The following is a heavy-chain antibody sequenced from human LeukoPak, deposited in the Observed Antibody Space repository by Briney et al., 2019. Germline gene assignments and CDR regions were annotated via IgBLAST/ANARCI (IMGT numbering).Heavy chain of an antibody. CDR2: IKQDGSEK. Sequence: GGSLRLSCAASGFTFSNYWMSWVRQAPGKGLEWVANIKQDGSEKYYVDSVKGRFTISRDNAKNSLYLQMNSLRAEDTVVYYCARATRYIVDYWGQGTLVTVSS. V-gene: IGHV3-7*01. D-gene: IGHD3-9*01. CDR3: ARATRYIVDY. J-gene: IGHJ4*02. CDR1: GFTFSNYW.